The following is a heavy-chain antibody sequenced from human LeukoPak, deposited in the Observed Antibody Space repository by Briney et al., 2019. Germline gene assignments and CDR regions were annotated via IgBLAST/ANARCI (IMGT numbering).Heavy chain of an antibody. CDR2: IWYDGSNK. Sequence: GRSLRLSCAASGFTFSSYGMHWVRQAPGQGLEWVAVIWYDGSNKYYADSVKGRFTISRDNSKNTLYLQMNSLRAEDTAVYYCAKEAGAFDYWGQGTLVTVSS. D-gene: IGHD1-26*01. CDR1: GFTFSSYG. J-gene: IGHJ4*02. CDR3: AKEAGAFDY. V-gene: IGHV3-33*06.